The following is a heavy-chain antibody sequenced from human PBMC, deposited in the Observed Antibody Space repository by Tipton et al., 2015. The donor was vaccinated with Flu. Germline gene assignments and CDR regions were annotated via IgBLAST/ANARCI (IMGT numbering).Heavy chain of an antibody. Sequence: TLSLTCTVSHFSMTSGYYWGWIRQPPGKGLEWLGSLFYTGTTNYNPSLRDRLTLSVDPAMNQFSLSLRSVTAADTAVYYCAASKDNLGDYYFWGQGTLVTVSS. J-gene: IGHJ4*01. D-gene: IGHD4-17*01. CDR2: LFYTGTT. CDR3: AASKDNLGDYYF. V-gene: IGHV4-38-2*02. CDR1: HFSMTSGYY.